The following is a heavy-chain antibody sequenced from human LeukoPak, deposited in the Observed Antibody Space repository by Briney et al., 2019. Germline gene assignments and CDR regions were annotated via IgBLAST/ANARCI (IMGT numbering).Heavy chain of an antibody. CDR3: ASARYGDYGGFANLNF. Sequence: GGSLRLSCAASGFTFSSYWMSWVRQAPGKGLEWVANIKQDGSERYYVDSVKGRFTIYRDNAKNSLYLQMNSLRAEDTAVYYCASARYGDYGGFANLNFWGQGTLVTVSS. D-gene: IGHD4-17*01. V-gene: IGHV3-7*01. CDR1: GFTFSSYW. CDR2: IKQDGSER. J-gene: IGHJ1*01.